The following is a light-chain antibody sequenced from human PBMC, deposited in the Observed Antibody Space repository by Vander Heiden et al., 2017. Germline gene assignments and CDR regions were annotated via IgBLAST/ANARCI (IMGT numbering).Light chain of an antibody. CDR1: DIGSKS. CDR3: QVWDSGNDDPV. J-gene: IGLJ2*01. CDR2: YDS. Sequence: SYVLTQPPSVSVAPGKTAKITCGGSDIGSKSVHWYQQKPGQAPVLVIYYDSDRPSGIPERFSGSNSGNRATLTITGVEAGDEADYDCQVWDSGNDDPVFGGGTKLIVL. V-gene: IGLV3-21*04.